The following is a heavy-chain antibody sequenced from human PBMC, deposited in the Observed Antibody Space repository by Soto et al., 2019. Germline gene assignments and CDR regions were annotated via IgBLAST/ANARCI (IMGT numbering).Heavy chain of an antibody. CDR1: GGSISSYY. J-gene: IGHJ6*02. Sequence: SETLSLTCTVSGGSISSYYWSWIRQPPGKGLEWIGYIYYSGSTNYNPSLKSRVTISVDTSKNQFSLKLSSVTAADTAVYYCAKNVRCGYSGSVDKNKKYSMDAWGQGTTVTVSS. CDR2: IYYSGST. D-gene: IGHD5-12*01. CDR3: AKNVRCGYSGSVDKNKKYSMDA. V-gene: IGHV4-59*08.